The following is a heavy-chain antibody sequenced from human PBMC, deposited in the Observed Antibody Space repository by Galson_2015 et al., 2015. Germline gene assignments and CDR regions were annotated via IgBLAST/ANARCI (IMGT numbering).Heavy chain of an antibody. D-gene: IGHD6-13*01. Sequence: LRLSCAASGFTFDDYAMHWVRQAPGKGLEWVSGISWNSGSIGYADSVKGRFTISRDNAKNSLYLQMNSLRAEDTALYYCAKDTGYSSTYYFDYWGQGTLVTVSS. J-gene: IGHJ4*02. CDR3: AKDTGYSSTYYFDY. V-gene: IGHV3-9*01. CDR2: ISWNSGSI. CDR1: GFTFDDYA.